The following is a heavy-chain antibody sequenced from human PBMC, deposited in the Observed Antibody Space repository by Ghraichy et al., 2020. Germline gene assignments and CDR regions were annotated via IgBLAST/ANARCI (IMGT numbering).Heavy chain of an antibody. V-gene: IGHV1-2*02. CDR2: INPNSGGT. Sequence: ASVKVSCKASGYTFTGYYMHWVRQAPGQGLEWMGWINPNSGGTNYAQKFQGRVTMTRDTSISTAYMELSRLRSDDTAVYYCARGFYTYGLEGWFDPWGQGTLVTVSS. CDR1: GYTFTGYY. J-gene: IGHJ5*02. D-gene: IGHD5-18*01. CDR3: ARGFYTYGLEGWFDP.